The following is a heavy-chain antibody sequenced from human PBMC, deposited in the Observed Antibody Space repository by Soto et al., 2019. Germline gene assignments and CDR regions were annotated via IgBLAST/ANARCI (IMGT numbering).Heavy chain of an antibody. CDR1: GGSFGGYF. CDR2: INHSGGT. Sequence: SETLSLTCAVYGGSFGGYFWSWIRQPPGKXLEWIGEINHSGGTNYNPSLKSRITISLDTSKNQFSLKLSSVTAADTAVYYCARGAVPRHYNFWSGYYFADWFDSWGQGSLVTVSS. V-gene: IGHV4-34*01. CDR3: ARGAVPRHYNFWSGYYFADWFDS. D-gene: IGHD3-3*01. J-gene: IGHJ5*01.